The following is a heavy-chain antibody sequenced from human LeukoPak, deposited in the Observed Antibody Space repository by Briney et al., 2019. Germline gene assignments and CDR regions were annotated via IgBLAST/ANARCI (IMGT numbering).Heavy chain of an antibody. D-gene: IGHD3-16*01. Sequence: ASVKVSCKTSGFSFSSYYIHWVRQAPGQGLEWMGRINPSGDTRTYAQNFQGRVTMTRDTSASTVYMALSSLRSDDTAIYYCARTPIWRSFRSPLDSWGQGTLVTVSS. CDR2: INPSGDTR. CDR1: GFSFSSYY. J-gene: IGHJ4*02. V-gene: IGHV1-46*01. CDR3: ARTPIWRSFRSPLDS.